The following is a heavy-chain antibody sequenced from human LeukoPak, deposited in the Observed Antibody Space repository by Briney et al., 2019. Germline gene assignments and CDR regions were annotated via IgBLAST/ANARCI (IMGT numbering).Heavy chain of an antibody. D-gene: IGHD3-10*01. CDR1: GGSISSYY. CDR3: ARRATMVRGVIIRGYMDV. Sequence: SETLSLTCTVSGGSISSYYWSWIRQPPGRGLEWIGYIYYSGSTNYNPSLKSRVTISVDTSKNQFSLKLSSVTAADTAVYYCARRATMVRGVIIRGYMDVWGKGTTVTVSS. J-gene: IGHJ6*03. CDR2: IYYSGST. V-gene: IGHV4-59*01.